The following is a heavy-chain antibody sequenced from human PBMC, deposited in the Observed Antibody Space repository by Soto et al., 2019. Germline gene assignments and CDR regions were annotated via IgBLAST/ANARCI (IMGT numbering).Heavy chain of an antibody. J-gene: IGHJ3*02. CDR1: GGSFSGYY. V-gene: IGHV4-34*01. CDR3: ARSYSSSWSDAFDI. Sequence: SETLSLTCAVYGGSFSGYYWSWIRQPPGKGLEWIGEINHSGSTNYNPSLKSRVTISVDTSKNQFSLKLSSVTAADTAVYYCARSYSSSWSDAFDIWGQGTMVTVSS. D-gene: IGHD6-13*01. CDR2: INHSGST.